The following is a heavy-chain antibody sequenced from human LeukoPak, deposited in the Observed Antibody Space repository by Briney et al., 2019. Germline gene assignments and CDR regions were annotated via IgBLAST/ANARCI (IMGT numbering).Heavy chain of an antibody. Sequence: GGSLRLSCAASGFTFSNYAMSWVRQAPGKALEWVSAITSGGGTTYYAGSVKGRFTISRDNSKNTLYLQMNSLRAEDTAVYYCARDAPRAAWVFDYWGQGTLVSVSS. CDR1: GFTFSNYA. V-gene: IGHV3-23*01. CDR3: ARDAPRAAWVFDY. J-gene: IGHJ4*02. D-gene: IGHD6-25*01. CDR2: ITSGGGTT.